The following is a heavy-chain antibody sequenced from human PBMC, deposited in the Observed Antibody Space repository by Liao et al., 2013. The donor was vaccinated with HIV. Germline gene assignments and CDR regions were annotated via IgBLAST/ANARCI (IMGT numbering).Heavy chain of an antibody. D-gene: IGHD1-7*01. CDR2: YTSGSTNYTSGST. CDR1: GGSISSGDYY. V-gene: IGHV4-61*02. Sequence: QVQLQESGPGLVKPSQTLSLTCTVSGGSISSGDYYWSWIRQPPGKGLEWIGRMYTSGSTNYTSGSTNYNPSLKSRVTISVDTSKNQFSLKLSSVTAADTAVYYCASGITGTTFWDMNAFDIWGQGTMVTVSS. CDR3: ASGITGTTFWDMNAFDI. J-gene: IGHJ3*02.